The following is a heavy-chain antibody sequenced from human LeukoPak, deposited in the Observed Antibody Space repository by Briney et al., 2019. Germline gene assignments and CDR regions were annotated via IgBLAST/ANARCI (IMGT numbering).Heavy chain of an antibody. CDR3: ARAEYYGSDPYYYYYYYMDV. J-gene: IGHJ6*03. D-gene: IGHD3-10*01. CDR2: IYTSGST. V-gene: IGHV4-61*02. Sequence: SQTLSLTXTVSGGSISSGSYYWSWIRQPAGQGLEWIGRIYTSGSTNYNPSLKSRVTISVDTSKNQFSLKLSSVTAADTAVYYCARAEYYGSDPYYYYYYYMDVWGKGTTVTVSS. CDR1: GGSISSGSYY.